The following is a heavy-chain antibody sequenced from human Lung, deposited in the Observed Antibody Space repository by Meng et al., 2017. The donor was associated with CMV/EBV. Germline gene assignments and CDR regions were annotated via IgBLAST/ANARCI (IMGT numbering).Heavy chain of an antibody. CDR1: GFTFSTYA. Sequence: SLMISCTASGFTFSTYAISWVRQAPGTGLEWVSGISGSGVSTYYADSVKGRFAISGDNSKNTLYLQMNSLRAEETAIYYFATVLTVGERSDWGQGTLVTVSS. J-gene: IGHJ4*02. CDR3: ATVLTVGERSD. CDR2: ISGSGVST. V-gene: IGHV3-23*01. D-gene: IGHD3-16*01.